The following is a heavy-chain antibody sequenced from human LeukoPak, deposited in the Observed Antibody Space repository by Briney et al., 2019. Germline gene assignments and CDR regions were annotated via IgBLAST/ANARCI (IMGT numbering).Heavy chain of an antibody. CDR2: IYYSGST. Sequence: SQTLSLTCTVSGGSISSGDYYWSWIRQPPGKGLEWMGYIYYSGSTNYNPSLKSRVTISVDTSKNQFSLKLSSVTAADTAVYYCARHLDDGSWFDPWGQGTLVTVSS. CDR1: GGSISSGDYY. J-gene: IGHJ5*02. D-gene: IGHD3-10*01. CDR3: ARHLDDGSWFDP. V-gene: IGHV4-30-4*01.